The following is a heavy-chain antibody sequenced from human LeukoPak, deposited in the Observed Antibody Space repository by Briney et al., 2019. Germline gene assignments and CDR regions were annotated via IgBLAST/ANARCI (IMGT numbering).Heavy chain of an antibody. Sequence: SETLSLTCTVSGGSVSIYYWTWIRQPPGKGLEWIGYIYYSGSTNYNPSLKSRVTISVDTSKNQFSLKLSSVTAADTAVYYCARAQDLVAPYYFDYWGQGTLVTVSS. CDR1: GGSVSIYY. D-gene: IGHD5-12*01. CDR3: ARAQDLVAPYYFDY. V-gene: IGHV4-59*02. J-gene: IGHJ4*02. CDR2: IYYSGST.